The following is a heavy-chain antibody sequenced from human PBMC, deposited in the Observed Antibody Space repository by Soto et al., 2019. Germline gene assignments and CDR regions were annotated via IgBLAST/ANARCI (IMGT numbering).Heavy chain of an antibody. CDR2: ISGNGGST. V-gene: IGHV3-64*01. CDR3: AKGGRQWLVTSDFNY. J-gene: IGHJ4*02. Sequence: SLRLSCAASGFTFSTYPMHWVRQGPGTGLEYVAGISGNGGSTHYANSVKGRFTISRDNSKSTLYLQMGSLRAEDMAVYYCAKGGRQWLVTSDFNYWGQGALVTVSS. CDR1: GFTFSTYP. D-gene: IGHD6-19*01.